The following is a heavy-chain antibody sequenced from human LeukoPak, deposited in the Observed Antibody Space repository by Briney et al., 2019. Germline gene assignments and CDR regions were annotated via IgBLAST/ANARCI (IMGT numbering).Heavy chain of an antibody. CDR1: EFTFSTFW. CDR3: ARDSSAGSSGF. Sequence: GGSLRLSCVASEFTFSTFWMSWVRQAPGKGLEWVANINQDGSTIYSVDSVKGRFTISRDNAKNSLYLQMNSLRVEDTAVYYCARDSSAGSSGFWGQGTLVTVSS. CDR2: INQDGSTI. J-gene: IGHJ4*02. V-gene: IGHV3-7*01. D-gene: IGHD6-25*01.